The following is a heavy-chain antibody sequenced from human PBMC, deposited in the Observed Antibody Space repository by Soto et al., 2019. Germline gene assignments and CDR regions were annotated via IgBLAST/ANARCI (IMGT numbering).Heavy chain of an antibody. J-gene: IGHJ4*02. Sequence: QVQLVQSGAEVKKPGASVKVSCKASGYTFTSYGISWVRQAPGQGLEWMGWISAYNGNTNYAQKLQGRVTMTTDTATSTAYMELRSLRSDDTAVYYCARDQEVGVDYDELTLFDYWCQGTLVTVSS. CDR1: GYTFTSYG. CDR3: ARDQEVGVDYDELTLFDY. V-gene: IGHV1-18*01. CDR2: ISAYNGNT. D-gene: IGHD4-17*01.